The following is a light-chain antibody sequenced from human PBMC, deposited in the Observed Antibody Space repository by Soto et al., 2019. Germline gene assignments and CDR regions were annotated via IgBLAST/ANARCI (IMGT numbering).Light chain of an antibody. CDR1: QRVTNDY. CDR2: GAS. V-gene: IGKV3-20*01. J-gene: IGKJ2*03. Sequence: ESVLTQSPGTLSLSPGERATLSCRASQRVTNDYLAWYQQKPGQAPRMLIYGASNRPAGVPERFIGSGSGTDFTLTIDRLEPEDFAVYYCQQYGRFYVYSFGQGTRLEI. CDR3: QQYGRFYVYS.